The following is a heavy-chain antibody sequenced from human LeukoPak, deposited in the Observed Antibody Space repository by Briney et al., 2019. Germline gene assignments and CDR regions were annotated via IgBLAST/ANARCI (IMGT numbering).Heavy chain of an antibody. CDR2: IKSSNT. Sequence: ASETLSLTCTVSGGSISSDRFYWTWVRQPAGKGPEWIGRIKSSNTNYNPSLKSRVSISLDTSTNQVSLKLSSLTAADTAVYYCARVPDWTYVPDYWGQGTLVTVSS. CDR3: ARVPDWTYVPDY. D-gene: IGHD3-16*01. CDR1: GGSISSDRFY. V-gene: IGHV4-61*02. J-gene: IGHJ4*02.